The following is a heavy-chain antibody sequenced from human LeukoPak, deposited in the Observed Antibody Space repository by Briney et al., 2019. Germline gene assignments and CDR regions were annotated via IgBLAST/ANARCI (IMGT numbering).Heavy chain of an antibody. CDR2: ISSSSSDI. CDR1: GFTFTSHS. D-gene: IGHD6-13*01. CDR3: GVEYSSSWRTKIDY. Sequence: AGGSLRLSCAAAGFTFTSHSMNWVSQAAGKGLDWVLSISSSSSDIYYADSMKARFTISRDNAKNSLYLQMNSLRAEDTAVYYCGVEYSSSWRTKIDYWGQGTLVTVSS. V-gene: IGHV3-21*01. J-gene: IGHJ4*02.